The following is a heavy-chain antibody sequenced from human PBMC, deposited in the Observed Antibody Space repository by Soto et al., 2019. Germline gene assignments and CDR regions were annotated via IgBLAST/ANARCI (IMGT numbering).Heavy chain of an antibody. CDR2: IRSKANSYAT. CDR1: GFTFSGSA. CDR3: TSPSPRLDAFDI. V-gene: IGHV3-73*01. J-gene: IGHJ3*02. D-gene: IGHD4-17*01. Sequence: PGGSLRLFCAASGFTFSGSAMHWVRQASGKGLEWVGRIRSKANSYATAYAASVKGRFTISRDDSKNTAYLQMNSLKTEDTAVYYCTSPSPRLDAFDIWGQGTMVTVSS.